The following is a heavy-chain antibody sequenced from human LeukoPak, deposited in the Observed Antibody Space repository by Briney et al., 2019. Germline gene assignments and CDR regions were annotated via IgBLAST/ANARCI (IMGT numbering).Heavy chain of an antibody. CDR1: GFTLSNYW. CDR2: IKEDGSEK. J-gene: IGHJ3*02. CDR3: ARDWVAGVPFDAFDI. Sequence: GGSLRLSCVASGFTLSNYWMSWVRQAPGKGPEWVANIKEDGSEKYYVGSVKGRFTISRDNAKNSLYLHMDSLTAEDTAMYYCARDWVAGVPFDAFDIWGQGTMVSVSS. V-gene: IGHV3-7*01. D-gene: IGHD3-10*01.